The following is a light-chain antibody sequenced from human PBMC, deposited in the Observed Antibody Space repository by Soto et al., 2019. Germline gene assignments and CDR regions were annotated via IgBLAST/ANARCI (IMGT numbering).Light chain of an antibody. CDR1: QGISSY. J-gene: IGKJ5*01. Sequence: DIQLTQYPSFLSASVGDRVTITCRASQGISSYLAWYQQKPGKAPKLLIYAASTLQSGVPLRFSGSGSGTSFTLTISSLQPEDFATYYCQQLLSYPITFGQRTRLEIK. V-gene: IGKV1-9*01. CDR3: QQLLSYPIT. CDR2: AAS.